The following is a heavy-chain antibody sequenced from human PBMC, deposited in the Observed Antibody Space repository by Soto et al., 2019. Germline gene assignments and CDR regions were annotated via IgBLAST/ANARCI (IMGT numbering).Heavy chain of an antibody. D-gene: IGHD3-9*01. V-gene: IGHV3-23*01. CDR3: AKLRYFDWSSYNWFEY. J-gene: IGHJ5*01. Sequence: GGSLRLSCAASGFTFSSYAMSWVRQATGKGLEWVSGISGSGATTSYADSVKGRFTVSRDNSKNTLYLQMNSLRVEDTAVYYCAKLRYFDWSSYNWFEYWGQGTPVTVSS. CDR1: GFTFSSYA. CDR2: ISGSGATT.